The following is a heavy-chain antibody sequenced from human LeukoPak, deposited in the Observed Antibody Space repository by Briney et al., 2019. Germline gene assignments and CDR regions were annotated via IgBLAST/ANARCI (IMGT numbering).Heavy chain of an antibody. V-gene: IGHV4-59*01. Sequence: SETPSLTCTVSGGSISSYYWSWIRQPPGKGLEWIGYIYYSGSTNYNPSLKSRVTISVDTSKNQFSLKLSSVTAADTAVYYCVVHYYDSSGYKDYWGQGTLVTVSS. J-gene: IGHJ4*02. D-gene: IGHD3-22*01. CDR2: IYYSGST. CDR1: GGSISSYY. CDR3: VVHYYDSSGYKDY.